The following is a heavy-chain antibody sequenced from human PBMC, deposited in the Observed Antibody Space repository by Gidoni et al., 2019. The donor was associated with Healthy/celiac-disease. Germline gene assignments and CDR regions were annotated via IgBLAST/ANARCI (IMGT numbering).Heavy chain of an antibody. CDR3: ARDDGARYGDYPYFDY. V-gene: IGHV4-4*07. Sequence: QVQLQESGPGLVKPSETLSPTCTVPGGAISRYYWSWIRQPAGKGLEWIGRIYTSGSTNYNPSLKSRVTMSVDTSKNQFSLKLSSVTAADTAVYYCARDDGARYGDYPYFDYWGQGTLVTVSS. D-gene: IGHD4-17*01. J-gene: IGHJ4*02. CDR2: IYTSGST. CDR1: GGAISRYY.